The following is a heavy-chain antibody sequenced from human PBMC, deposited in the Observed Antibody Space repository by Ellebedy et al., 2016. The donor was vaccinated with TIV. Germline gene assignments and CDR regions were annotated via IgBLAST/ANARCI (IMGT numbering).Heavy chain of an antibody. CDR1: GFTFSNYW. V-gene: IGHV3-7*01. CDR2: IKQDGSEK. Sequence: GGSLRLSCGTSGFTFSNYWMNWVRQAPGKGLEWVANIKQDGSEKYYVDSVKGRFSISRDNAKSSLYLQMNSLTDEDTAVYYCARDQWLGRAYYFDSWGQGTLVTVSS. J-gene: IGHJ4*02. D-gene: IGHD6-19*01. CDR3: ARDQWLGRAYYFDS.